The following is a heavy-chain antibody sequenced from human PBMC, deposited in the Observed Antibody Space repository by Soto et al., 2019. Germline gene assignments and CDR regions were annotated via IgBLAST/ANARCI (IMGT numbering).Heavy chain of an antibody. Sequence: EVQLLGSGGGLIQPGGSLRLSCAASGFTFTSYAMSWVRQAPGKGLEWVSSISGADDGTYYADSVKGRFTISRDNSKNTLYLQMNSLSAEDTALYYCAKDSGPHCTSPSCVHYFDSWGQGTLVTVSS. CDR2: ISGADDGT. J-gene: IGHJ4*02. CDR3: AKDSGPHCTSPSCVHYFDS. CDR1: GFTFTSYA. V-gene: IGHV3-23*01. D-gene: IGHD2-2*01.